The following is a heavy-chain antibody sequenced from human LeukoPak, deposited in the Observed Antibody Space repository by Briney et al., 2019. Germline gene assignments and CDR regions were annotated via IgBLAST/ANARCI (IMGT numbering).Heavy chain of an antibody. J-gene: IGHJ3*02. D-gene: IGHD6-13*01. V-gene: IGHV4-59*12. Sequence: SETLSLTCTVSGGSISRYYWSWIRQPPGKGLEWIGEIYHSGSTNYNPSLKSRVTISVDKSKNQFSLKLSSVTAADTAVYYCARDLSGYSSSWSNDAFDIWGQGTMVTVSS. CDR2: IYHSGST. CDR3: ARDLSGYSSSWSNDAFDI. CDR1: GGSISRYY.